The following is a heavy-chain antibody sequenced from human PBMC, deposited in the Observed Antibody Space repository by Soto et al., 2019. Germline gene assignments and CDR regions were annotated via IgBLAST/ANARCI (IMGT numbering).Heavy chain of an antibody. CDR2: IIPILGIA. Sequence: ASVKVSCKASGGTFSSYTISWVRQAPGQGLEWMGRIIPILGIANYAQKFQGRVTITADNSKDTLYLQMNSLRAEDTAVYYCARVGIPAAGQESLYYGMDVWGQGTTVTVSS. CDR3: ARVGIPAAGQESLYYGMDV. CDR1: GGTFSSYT. D-gene: IGHD6-13*01. V-gene: IGHV1-69*02. J-gene: IGHJ6*02.